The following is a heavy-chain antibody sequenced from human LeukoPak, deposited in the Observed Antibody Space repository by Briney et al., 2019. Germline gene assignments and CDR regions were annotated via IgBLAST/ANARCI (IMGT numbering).Heavy chain of an antibody. D-gene: IGHD3-10*01. Sequence: PGGSLRLSCAASGFTFSSYGMHWGRPAPGKGLERGAVISYDGSNKYYADSVKGRFTISRDNSKNTLYLQMNSLRAEDTAVYYCARKQYYDSGNFDFWGQGTLVTVSS. V-gene: IGHV3-30*03. CDR1: GFTFSSYG. CDR2: ISYDGSNK. CDR3: ARKQYYDSGNFDF. J-gene: IGHJ4*02.